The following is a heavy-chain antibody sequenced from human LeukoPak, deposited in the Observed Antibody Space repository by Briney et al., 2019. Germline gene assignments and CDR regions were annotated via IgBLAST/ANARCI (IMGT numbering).Heavy chain of an antibody. V-gene: IGHV1-18*01. J-gene: IGHJ5*01. CDR1: GCNFGRHG. CDR3: ARGNYDSRGHYFADPLNWFDS. D-gene: IGHD3-22*01. CDR2: VSANNGNT. Sequence: ASVKVSCKASGCNFGRHGINWLRQAPGQGLEWMGWVSANNGNTNYAQKLHGRVTMTTDTPTSTAYMELRSLRSDDTAVYYCARGNYDSRGHYFADPLNWFDSWGQGTLVTVSS.